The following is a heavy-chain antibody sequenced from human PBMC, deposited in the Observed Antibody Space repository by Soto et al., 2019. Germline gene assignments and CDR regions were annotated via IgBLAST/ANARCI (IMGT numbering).Heavy chain of an antibody. V-gene: IGHV3-30-3*01. Sequence: QVQLVESGGGVVQPGRSLRLSCAASGFTFSSYAMHWVRQAPGKGLEWVAVISYDGSNKYYADSVKGRLTISRDNSKNTLYLQMNSLRAEDTAVYYCAISYYYYGMDVWGQGTTVTVSS. CDR1: GFTFSSYA. CDR3: AISYYYYGMDV. CDR2: ISYDGSNK. J-gene: IGHJ6*02.